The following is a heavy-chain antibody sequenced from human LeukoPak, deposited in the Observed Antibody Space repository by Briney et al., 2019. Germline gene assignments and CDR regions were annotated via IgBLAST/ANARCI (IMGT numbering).Heavy chain of an antibody. D-gene: IGHD2-21*01. J-gene: IGHJ4*02. CDR3: ARIKSQGVVVPLLRSTYYFDY. V-gene: IGHV3-11*04. CDR2: ISGSGSTI. CDR1: GFTFSDYY. Sequence: GGSLRLSCAASGFTFSDYYMSWIRQTPGKGLEWVSYISGSGSTIYYADSVKGRFTISRDTAKNSLYLQMNSLRAEDTAVYYCARIKSQGVVVPLLRSTYYFDYWGQGTLVTVSS.